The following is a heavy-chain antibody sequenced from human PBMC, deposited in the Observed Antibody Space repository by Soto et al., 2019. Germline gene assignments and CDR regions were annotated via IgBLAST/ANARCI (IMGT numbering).Heavy chain of an antibody. CDR3: ARHVLSSERYYDFWSGYYTNYYYMDV. CDR1: GGSISSYY. V-gene: IGHV4-59*08. D-gene: IGHD3-3*01. CDR2: IYYSGST. J-gene: IGHJ6*03. Sequence: SETLSLTCTVSGGSISSYYWSWIRQPPGKGLEWIGYIYYSGSTNYNPSLKSRVTISVDTSKNQFSLKLSSVTAADTAVYYCARHVLSSERYYDFWSGYYTNYYYMDVWGKGTTVTVS.